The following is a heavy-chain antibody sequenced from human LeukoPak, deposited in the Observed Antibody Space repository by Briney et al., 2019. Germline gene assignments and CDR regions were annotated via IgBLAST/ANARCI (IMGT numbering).Heavy chain of an antibody. J-gene: IGHJ4*02. CDR1: GGTFSTFP. CDR2: IIPIFGP. V-gene: IGHV1-69*13. Sequence: GASVKVSCKASGGTFSTFPISWVRQAPGQELEWIGGIIPIFGPNYAQKFQGRATISADLATATAYMELSSLTSEDTSVYYCATGKDRSGYYYSLDYWGQGTLVAVSS. CDR3: ATGKDRSGYYYSLDY. D-gene: IGHD3-22*01.